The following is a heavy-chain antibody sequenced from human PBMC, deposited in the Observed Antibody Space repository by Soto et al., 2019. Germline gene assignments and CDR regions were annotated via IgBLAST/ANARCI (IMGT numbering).Heavy chain of an antibody. Sequence: ASVKVSCKASGYTFTSYYMHWVRQAPGQGLEWMGIINPSGGSTSYAQKFQGRVTMTRDTSTSTVYMELSSPRSEDTAVYYCARGGAVGYSGYDYYYYYGMDVWGQGTTVTVSS. J-gene: IGHJ6*02. V-gene: IGHV1-46*01. CDR2: INPSGGST. CDR3: ARGGAVGYSGYDYYYYYGMDV. CDR1: GYTFTSYY. D-gene: IGHD5-12*01.